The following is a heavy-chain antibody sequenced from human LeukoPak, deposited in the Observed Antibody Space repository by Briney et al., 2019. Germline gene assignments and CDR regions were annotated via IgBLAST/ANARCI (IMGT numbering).Heavy chain of an antibody. CDR3: ARGYCSGGSCYYYGMDV. Sequence: ASVKVSCKASGYTFTSYHMHWVRQAPGQRLEWMGWINAGNGNTKYSQKFQGRVTITRDTSASTAYMELSSLRSEDTAVYYCARGYCSGGSCYYYGMDVWGQGTTVTVSS. CDR2: INAGNGNT. V-gene: IGHV1-3*01. J-gene: IGHJ6*02. CDR1: GYTFTSYH. D-gene: IGHD2-15*01.